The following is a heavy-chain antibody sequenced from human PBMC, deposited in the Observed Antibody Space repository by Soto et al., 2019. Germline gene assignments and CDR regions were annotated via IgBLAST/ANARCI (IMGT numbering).Heavy chain of an antibody. Sequence: QVQLVQSGAEVKKPGSSVKVSCKASGGTFSSYAISWVRQAPGQGLEWMGGIIPIFGTANYAQKFQGRVTITADESTSTAYMELSSLRSEDTAVYYWVRTTYYNDSSGYYFHYFDYWGQGTLVTVSS. CDR3: VRTTYYNDSSGYYFHYFDY. J-gene: IGHJ4*02. CDR1: GGTFSSYA. V-gene: IGHV1-69*19. CDR2: IIPIFGTA. D-gene: IGHD3-22*01.